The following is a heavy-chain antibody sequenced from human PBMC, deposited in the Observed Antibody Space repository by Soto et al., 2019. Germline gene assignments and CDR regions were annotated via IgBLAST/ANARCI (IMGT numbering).Heavy chain of an antibody. D-gene: IGHD2-21*01. CDR1: GFTFSNYA. J-gene: IGHJ1*01. Sequence: GGSLRLSCAASGFTFSNYAMSWVRQAPGKGLEWVSTISGSGGSTYYADSVKGRFTISRDNSKNTLYLQLNSLSADDTAVYYCAKGQTSHIGVGRQYFQHWGQGTLVTVSS. V-gene: IGHV3-23*01. CDR3: AKGQTSHIGVGRQYFQH. CDR2: ISGSGGST.